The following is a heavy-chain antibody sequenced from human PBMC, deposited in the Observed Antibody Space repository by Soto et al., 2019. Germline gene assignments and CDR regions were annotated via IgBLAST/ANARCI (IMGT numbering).Heavy chain of an antibody. CDR2: ISNDGSNQ. Sequence: SLRLSCAASGFTFSSYGMHWVRQAPGKGLEWESSISNDGSNQLYADSVKGRFTISRDNSKNTVYLQLNSLRGEDTAVYYCSRSRPTGRRDYYYYGMDVWGQGTPVTVSS. CDR3: SRSRPTGRRDYYYYGMDV. D-gene: IGHD1-1*01. CDR1: GFTFSSYG. V-gene: IGHV3-33*05. J-gene: IGHJ6*02.